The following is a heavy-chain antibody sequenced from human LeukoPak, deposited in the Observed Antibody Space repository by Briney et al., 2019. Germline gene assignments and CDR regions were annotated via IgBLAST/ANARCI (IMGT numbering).Heavy chain of an antibody. D-gene: IGHD6-19*01. CDR1: GDSISSGGYY. CDR2: IYHSGTI. Sequence: SQTLSLTCTVSGDSISSGGYYWSWIRQPPGKGLERIGHIYHSGTIYYNPSLKSRVTISVDRSENQFSLKLSSVTAADTAVYYCARDRRGRAVAGIDYWGQGTLVTVSS. CDR3: ARDRRGRAVAGIDY. J-gene: IGHJ4*02. V-gene: IGHV4-30-2*01.